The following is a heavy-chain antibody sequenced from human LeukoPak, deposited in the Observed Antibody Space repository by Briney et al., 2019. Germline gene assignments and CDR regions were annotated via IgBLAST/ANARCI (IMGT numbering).Heavy chain of an antibody. D-gene: IGHD3-10*01. CDR3: ASWTYYGSGSNYGGHNWFDP. CDR2: IYYSGST. CDR1: GGSIFSTSYY. V-gene: IGHV4-39*07. J-gene: IGHJ5*02. Sequence: PSETLSLTCTVSGGSIFSTSYYWGWIRQPPGKGLEWIGNIYYSGSTYYNPSLKSRVTISVDTSKNQFSLKLSSVTAADTAVYYCASWTYYGSGSNYGGHNWFDPWGQGTLVTVSS.